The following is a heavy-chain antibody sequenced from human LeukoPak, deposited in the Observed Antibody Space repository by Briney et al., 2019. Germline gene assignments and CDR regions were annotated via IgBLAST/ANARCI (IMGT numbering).Heavy chain of an antibody. Sequence: GGSLRLSCAASGFTFSSYAMSWVRQAPGKGLEWVSAISGSGGSTYYADSVKGRFTISRDNSKNTLYLQMNSLRAEDMAVYYCAKGSGSYFAFDIWGQGTMVTVSS. J-gene: IGHJ3*02. CDR3: AKGSGSYFAFDI. D-gene: IGHD1-26*01. V-gene: IGHV3-23*01. CDR2: ISGSGGST. CDR1: GFTFSSYA.